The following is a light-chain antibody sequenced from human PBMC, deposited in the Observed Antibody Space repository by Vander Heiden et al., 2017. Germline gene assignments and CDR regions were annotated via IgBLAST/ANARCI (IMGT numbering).Light chain of an antibody. CDR2: KDS. J-gene: IGLJ2*01. V-gene: IGLV3-1*01. Sequence: SYALTQPPSVSVSPGPTASITCYGAKLGDEYACWSQQKPGQSTVLVIYKDSKRPSGITERFSGSNTGNTATLTISGTQAMDEADYYCQAWDSSTAVVFGGGTKLTVL. CDR3: QAWDSSTAVV. CDR1: KLGDEY.